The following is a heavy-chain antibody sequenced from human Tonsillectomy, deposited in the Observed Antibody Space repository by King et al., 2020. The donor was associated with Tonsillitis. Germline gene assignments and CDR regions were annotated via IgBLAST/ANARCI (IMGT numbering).Heavy chain of an antibody. CDR1: GYSFTSYW. J-gene: IGHJ3*02. CDR2: IYPGDSDS. D-gene: IGHD3-10*01. Sequence: QLVQSGAEVKKPGESLKISCKGSGYSFTSYWIGWVRQMPGKGLEWRGIIYPGDSDSRYSPSFQGQVTISADKSISTAYLQWSSLKASDTAMYYCVRLKAGRGGPDAFDIWGQGTMVTVSS. V-gene: IGHV5-51*01. CDR3: VRLKAGRGGPDAFDI.